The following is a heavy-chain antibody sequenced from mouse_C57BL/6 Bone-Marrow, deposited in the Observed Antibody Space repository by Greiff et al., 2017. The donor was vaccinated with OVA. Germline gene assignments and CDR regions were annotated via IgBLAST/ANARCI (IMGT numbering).Heavy chain of an antibody. Sequence: VKLVESGPGLVQPSQSLSITCTVSGFSLTSYGVHWVRQSPGKGLEWLGVIWSGGSTDYNAALISRLSISKDNSKSQVFFKMNSLQADDTAIYYCASYSNYDYAMDYWGQGTSVTVSS. CDR2: IWSGGST. V-gene: IGHV2-2*01. D-gene: IGHD2-5*01. CDR3: ASYSNYDYAMDY. CDR1: GFSLTSYG. J-gene: IGHJ4*01.